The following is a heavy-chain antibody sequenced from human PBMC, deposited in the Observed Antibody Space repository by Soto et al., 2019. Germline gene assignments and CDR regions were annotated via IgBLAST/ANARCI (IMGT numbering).Heavy chain of an antibody. D-gene: IGHD6-13*01. CDR3: ARGERDSSSWPIDY. CDR2: IIPIFGTA. J-gene: IGHJ4*02. CDR1: GGTFSSYA. V-gene: IGHV1-69*01. Sequence: QVQLVQSGAEVKKPGSSVKVSCTASGGTFSSYAISWVRQAPGQGLEWMGGIIPIFGTANYAQKFQGRVTITADESTSTAYMELSSLRSEDTAVYYCARGERDSSSWPIDYWGQGTLVTVSS.